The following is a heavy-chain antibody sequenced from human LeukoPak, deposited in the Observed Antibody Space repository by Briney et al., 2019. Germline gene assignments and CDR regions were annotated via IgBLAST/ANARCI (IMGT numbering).Heavy chain of an antibody. CDR1: GGSVSSATYY. CDR3: ARDVRSIFGMMMSHYYFDS. V-gene: IGHV4-61*01. CDR2: IYYSGTT. D-gene: IGHD3-3*02. Sequence: SETLSLTCTVSGGSVSSATYYWSWIRQPPGKGLEWMGSIYYSGTTTYSPSLKSRVTISVDTSQNQFSLRLNSVTAADAAVYYCARDVRSIFGMMMSHYYFDSWGQGTPVTVSS. J-gene: IGHJ4*02.